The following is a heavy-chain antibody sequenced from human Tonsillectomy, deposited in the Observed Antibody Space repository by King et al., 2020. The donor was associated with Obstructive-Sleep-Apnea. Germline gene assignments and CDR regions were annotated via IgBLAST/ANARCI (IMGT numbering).Heavy chain of an antibody. D-gene: IGHD3-22*01. CDR3: ARLDSSGYDDAFDI. CDR1: GGSISSGVYY. Sequence: VQLQESGPGLGKPSETLCLTCTFSGGSISSGVYYWGWIRQRPGKGLEWIWYIYYSGGTYFKPSLRSRVTISRDTPKNQFSLRLSSVTAADTAVYYCARLDSSGYDDAFDIWGQGTMVTVSS. CDR2: IYYSGGT. V-gene: IGHV4-31*03. J-gene: IGHJ3*02.